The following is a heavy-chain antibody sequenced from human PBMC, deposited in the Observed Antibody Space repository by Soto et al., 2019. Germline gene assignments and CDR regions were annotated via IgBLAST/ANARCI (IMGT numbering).Heavy chain of an antibody. J-gene: IGHJ4*02. CDR2: IIPIFETP. Sequence: QVPLVQSGAEVKKPGSSVKVSCKASGDTFDIYGFNWVRQAPGQGLEWMGVIIPIFETPDYAERFQGRLSITADKAMSTAYMELGSLTSEDTAVYYCARGGIHFYDSSGHAFDSRGQGTLISVTS. D-gene: IGHD3-22*01. CDR1: GDTFDIYG. V-gene: IGHV1-69*06. CDR3: ARGGIHFYDSSGHAFDS.